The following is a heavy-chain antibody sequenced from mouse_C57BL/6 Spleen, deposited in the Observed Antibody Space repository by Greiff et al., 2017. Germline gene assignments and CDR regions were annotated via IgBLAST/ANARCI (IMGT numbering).Heavy chain of an antibody. CDR1: GFTFSDYG. J-gene: IGHJ4*01. Sequence: EVKLVESGGGLVKPGGSLKLSCAASGFTFSDYGMHWVRQAPEQGLEWVAYISSGSSTIYYADTVKGRFTISRDNAKSTLFLQMTSLRSEDTAMYYCARTDPLAMDYWGQGTSVTVSS. V-gene: IGHV5-17*01. D-gene: IGHD6-1*01. CDR3: ARTDPLAMDY. CDR2: ISSGSSTI.